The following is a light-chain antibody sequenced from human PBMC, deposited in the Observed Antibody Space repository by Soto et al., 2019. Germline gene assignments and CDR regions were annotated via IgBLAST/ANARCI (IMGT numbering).Light chain of an antibody. CDR3: QQRVSWPLT. CDR2: GVS. V-gene: IGKV3-11*01. J-gene: IGKJ4*01. Sequence: EIVLTQSPATVSLSPGERATLSCRASQNISSYLAWYQQKPGQAPTLLMYGVSTRATGIPASFRGSGSGTDFTLTINGIEPEDFAVYGCQQRVSWPLTFGKGTKVEIK. CDR1: QNISSY.